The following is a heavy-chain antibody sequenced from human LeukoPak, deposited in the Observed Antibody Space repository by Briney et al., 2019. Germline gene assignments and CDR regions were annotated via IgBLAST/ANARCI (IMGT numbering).Heavy chain of an antibody. J-gene: IGHJ5*02. CDR3: ARDIVLMRNFWFDP. Sequence: SETLSLTCTVSGGSISSYYWSWIRQPAGKGLEWIGRIYTSGSTNYNPSLKSRVTMSVDTSKNQFSLKLSSVAAADTAVYYCARDIVLMRNFWFDPWGQGTLVTVSS. V-gene: IGHV4-4*07. D-gene: IGHD2-8*01. CDR2: IYTSGST. CDR1: GGSISSYY.